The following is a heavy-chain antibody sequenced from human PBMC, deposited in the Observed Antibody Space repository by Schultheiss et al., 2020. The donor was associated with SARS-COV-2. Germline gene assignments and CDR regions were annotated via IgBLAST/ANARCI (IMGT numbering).Heavy chain of an antibody. V-gene: IGHV3-21*04. CDR3: AKAVVPAGSYYYYYYIDV. J-gene: IGHJ6*03. Sequence: GGSLRLSCAASGFTFSSYSMNWVRQAPGKGLEWVSSISSSSSYIYYADSVKGRFTISRDNAKNSLYLQMNSLRAEDTAVYYCAKAVVPAGSYYYYYYIDVWGKGTTVTVSS. D-gene: IGHD2-2*01. CDR1: GFTFSSYS. CDR2: ISSSSSYI.